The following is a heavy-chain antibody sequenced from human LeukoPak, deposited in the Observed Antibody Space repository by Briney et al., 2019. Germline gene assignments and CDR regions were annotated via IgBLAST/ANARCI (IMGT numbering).Heavy chain of an antibody. CDR2: IYSGGST. J-gene: IGHJ4*02. CDR3: AKQDISSSGWYD. D-gene: IGHD6-13*01. V-gene: IGHV3-53*01. CDR1: GFTVSSNY. Sequence: GGPLRLSCAASGFTVSSNYMSWVRQAPGKGLEWVSVIYSGGSTYYADSVKGRFTISRDNSKNTLYLQMNSLRADDTAVYYCAKQDISSSGWYDWGQGTLVTVSS.